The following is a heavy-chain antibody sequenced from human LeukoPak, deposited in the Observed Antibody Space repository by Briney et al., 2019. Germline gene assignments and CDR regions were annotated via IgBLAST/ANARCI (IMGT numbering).Heavy chain of an antibody. CDR2: ITSSSSTI. V-gene: IGHV3-48*02. D-gene: IGHD1-26*01. CDR1: GFTFGSYS. J-gene: IGHJ4*02. Sequence: GGSLRLSCAASGFTFGSYSMNWVRQAPGKGLEWVSYITSSSSTIYYADSVKGRFTISRDNAKNSLYLQMNSLRDEDTAVYYCAKSGSYRFDYWGQGTLVTVSS. CDR3: AKSGSYRFDY.